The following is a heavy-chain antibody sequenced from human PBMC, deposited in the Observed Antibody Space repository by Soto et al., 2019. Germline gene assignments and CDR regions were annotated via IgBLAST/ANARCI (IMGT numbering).Heavy chain of an antibody. V-gene: IGHV3-74*01. CDR1: GFTFSSYW. D-gene: IGHD2-2*01. CDR2: INSDGSST. CDR3: ARALCSSTSCNYYYYYYMDV. Sequence: GGSLRLSCAASGFTFSSYWMHWVRQAPGKGLVWVSRINSDGSSTSYADSVKGRFTISRDNAKNTLYLQMNSLRAEDTAVYYCARALCSSTSCNYYYYYYMDVWGKGTTVTVS. J-gene: IGHJ6*03.